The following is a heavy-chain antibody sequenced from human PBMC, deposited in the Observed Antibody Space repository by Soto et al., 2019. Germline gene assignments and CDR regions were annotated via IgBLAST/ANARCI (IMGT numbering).Heavy chain of an antibody. CDR3: AKDISGRGSFYYYYGMDV. CDR2: ISWNSGSI. D-gene: IGHD1-26*01. Sequence: PGGSLRLSCAASGFNFDDYAMHWVRQAPGKGLEWVSGISWNSGSIGYADSVKARFTISRDNAKNSLYLQMNSLRTEDTAFYYCAKDISGRGSFYYYYGMDVWGQGTTVTVSS. CDR1: GFNFDDYA. V-gene: IGHV3-9*01. J-gene: IGHJ6*02.